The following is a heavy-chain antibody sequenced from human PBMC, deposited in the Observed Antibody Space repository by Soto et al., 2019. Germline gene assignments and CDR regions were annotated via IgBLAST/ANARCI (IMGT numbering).Heavy chain of an antibody. CDR3: ARGRYGDY. CDR1: GYDFTTYG. J-gene: IGHJ4*02. V-gene: IGHV1-18*01. D-gene: IGHD1-1*01. CDR2: ISAHNGNT. Sequence: QVHLVQSGAEVKNPGASVKVSCKGSGYDFTTYGITWVRQAPGQGLEWMAWISAHNGNTNYAPKLQGRVTVTRDTSTSTAYIELRSLRSDDTAVYDCARGRYGDYWGQGALVTVSS.